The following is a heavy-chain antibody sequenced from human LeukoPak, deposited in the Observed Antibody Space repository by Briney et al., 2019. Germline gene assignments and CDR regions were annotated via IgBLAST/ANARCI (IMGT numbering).Heavy chain of an antibody. Sequence: SQTLSLTCTVSGGSISSGGYYWSWIRQHPGKGLEWIGYIYYSGSTYYNPSLKSRVTISVDTSKNQFSLKLSSVTAADTAVYYCARVGDYVWGSYRYTYFDYWGQGTLVTVSS. CDR2: IYYSGST. D-gene: IGHD3-16*02. V-gene: IGHV4-31*03. CDR3: ARVGDYVWGSYRYTYFDY. J-gene: IGHJ4*02. CDR1: GGSISSGGYY.